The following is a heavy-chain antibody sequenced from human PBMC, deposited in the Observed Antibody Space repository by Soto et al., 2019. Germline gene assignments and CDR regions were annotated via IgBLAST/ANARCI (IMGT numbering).Heavy chain of an antibody. Sequence: SVKVSCKASGGTFSSYAISWVRQAPGQGLEWMGGIIPIFGTANYAQKFQGRVTITADESTSTAYMELSSLRSEDTAVYYCARSNYYGSGSLDYWGQGTLVTVSS. J-gene: IGHJ4*02. CDR1: GGTFSSYA. D-gene: IGHD3-10*01. CDR2: IIPIFGTA. CDR3: ARSNYYGSGSLDY. V-gene: IGHV1-69*13.